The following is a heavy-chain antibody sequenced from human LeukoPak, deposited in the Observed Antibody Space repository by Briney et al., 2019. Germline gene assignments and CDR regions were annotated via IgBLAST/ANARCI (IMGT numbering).Heavy chain of an antibody. CDR2: ISYDGSNE. Sequence: PGRSLRLSCAASGFTFSYYAMPWVRQAPGKGLEWVAVISYDGSNEYYADSVKGRFTISRDNSKNTLSLQMNTLRPEDTAVYYCARPIDNGSGSYYFDYWGQGTLVTVSS. CDR1: GFTFSYYA. D-gene: IGHD3-10*01. CDR3: ARPIDNGSGSYYFDY. J-gene: IGHJ4*02. V-gene: IGHV3-30-3*01.